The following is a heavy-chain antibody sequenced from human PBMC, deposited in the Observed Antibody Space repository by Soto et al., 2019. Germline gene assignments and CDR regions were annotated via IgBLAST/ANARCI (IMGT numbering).Heavy chain of an antibody. CDR3: VRDKRTISGIFPGY. Sequence: VGSLRLSCVGSGFDVTTNCMRWVRQAPGKGLECVPIVCTGGATHYADSVKGRFTISRDSSKNTVHLQMNNVRAEDTAVYYCVRDKRTISGIFPGYWGQGTQVTVSS. CDR2: VCTGGAT. D-gene: IGHD1-1*01. CDR1: GFDVTTNC. J-gene: IGHJ4*02. V-gene: IGHV3-53*01.